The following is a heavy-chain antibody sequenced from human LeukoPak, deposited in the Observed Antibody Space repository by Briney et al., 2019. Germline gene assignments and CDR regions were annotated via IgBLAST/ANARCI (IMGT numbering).Heavy chain of an antibody. V-gene: IGHV1-8*01. D-gene: IGHD3-3*01. Sequence: ASVKVSCKASGYSFTSYDINWVRQAPGQGFEWVGWMNPNSGNTGHAQEFQGRVTMTRNTSISTAYMELSSLRSEDTAVYYCARSLRFSDYYYYYGMDVWGQGTTVTVSS. J-gene: IGHJ6*02. CDR3: ARSLRFSDYYYYYGMDV. CDR1: GYSFTSYD. CDR2: MNPNSGNT.